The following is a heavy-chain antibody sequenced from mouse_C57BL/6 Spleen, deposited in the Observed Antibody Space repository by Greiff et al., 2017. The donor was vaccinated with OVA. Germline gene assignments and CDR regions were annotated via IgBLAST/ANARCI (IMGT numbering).Heavy chain of an antibody. CDR2: IYPSDSET. V-gene: IGHV1-61*01. CDR1: GYTFTSYW. J-gene: IGHJ2*01. CDR3: ARRGTTVGDY. Sequence: QVQLKQPGAELVRPGSSVKLSCKASGYTFTSYWMDWVKQRPGQGLEWIGNIYPSDSETHYNQKFKDKAKLTVDKSPSTAYMQLSSLTSEDSAVYYCARRGTTVGDYWGQGTTLTVSS. D-gene: IGHD1-1*01.